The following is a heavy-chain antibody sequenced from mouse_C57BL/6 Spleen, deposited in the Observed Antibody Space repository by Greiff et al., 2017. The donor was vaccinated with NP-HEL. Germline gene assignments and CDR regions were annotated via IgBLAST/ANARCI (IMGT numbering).Heavy chain of an antibody. J-gene: IGHJ4*01. V-gene: IGHV2-6-1*01. CDR2: IWSDGST. D-gene: IGHD2-4*01. CDR3: ARQSYYDYDGYAMDY. Sequence: VKLMESGPGLVAPSQSLSVTCTVSGFSLTSYGVHWVRQPPGKGLEWLVVIWSDGSTTYNSALKSRLSISKDNSKSQVFLKMNSLQTDDTAMYYCARQSYYDYDGYAMDYWGQGTSVTVSS. CDR1: GFSLTSYG.